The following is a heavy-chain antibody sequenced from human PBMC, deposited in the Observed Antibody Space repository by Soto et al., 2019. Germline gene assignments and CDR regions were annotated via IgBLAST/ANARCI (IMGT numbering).Heavy chain of an antibody. CDR1: GYSFTSYW. CDR3: ASPHCSGGSCYYYGMDV. D-gene: IGHD2-15*01. CDR2: IDPSDSYT. Sequence: GESVKISCKGSGYSFTSYWISWVRQMPGKGLEWTGRIDPSDSYTNYSPSFQGHVTISADKSISTAYLQWSSLKASDTAMYYCASPHCSGGSCYYYGMDVWGQGTTGTVSS. V-gene: IGHV5-10-1*01. J-gene: IGHJ6*02.